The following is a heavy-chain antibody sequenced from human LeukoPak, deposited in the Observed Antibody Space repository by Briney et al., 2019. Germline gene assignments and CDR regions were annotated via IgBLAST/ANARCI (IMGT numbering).Heavy chain of an antibody. V-gene: IGHV3-23*01. CDR2: ISGSGGST. J-gene: IGHJ4*02. D-gene: IGHD1-14*01. CDR3: AKPARTDYADY. CDR1: GFTFSNYA. Sequence: GGSLRLSCAASGFTFSNYAMNWVRQAPGKGLEWVSAISGSGGSTYYADSVKGRFTISRDNSKSTLYLQMNSLRPEDTAVYYCAKPARTDYADYWGQGTLVTVSS.